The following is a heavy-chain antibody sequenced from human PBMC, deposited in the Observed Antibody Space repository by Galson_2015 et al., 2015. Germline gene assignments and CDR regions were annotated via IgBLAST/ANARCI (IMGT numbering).Heavy chain of an antibody. D-gene: IGHD6-13*01. CDR1: GYTFNSYW. V-gene: IGHV5-51*03. Sequence: QSGAEVKKPGESLKISCKGSGYTFNSYWIGWVRQMPGKGLEWMGIIYPGDSDTRYSPSFQGQVTISADKSISTAYLQWTSLKASDTAMYYCARSSQRRGIAAYYGLDVWGQGTTVTVSS. CDR3: ARSSQRRGIAAYYGLDV. CDR2: IYPGDSDT. J-gene: IGHJ6*02.